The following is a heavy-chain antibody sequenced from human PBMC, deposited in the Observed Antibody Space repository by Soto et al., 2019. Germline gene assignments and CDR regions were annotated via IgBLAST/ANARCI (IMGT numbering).Heavy chain of an antibody. CDR2: ISSSGSTA. V-gene: IGHV3-48*03. J-gene: IGHJ4*02. Sequence: GGSLRLSCAASGFTFSRFELHWVRQAPGKGLEWISYISSSGSTAYYSSSVEGRFTISRDNANNSVYLQMDSLRAEDTALYYCTRAAWFPYLSFYWGQGALVTVSS. D-gene: IGHD3-10*01. CDR1: GFTFSRFE. CDR3: TRAAWFPYLSFY.